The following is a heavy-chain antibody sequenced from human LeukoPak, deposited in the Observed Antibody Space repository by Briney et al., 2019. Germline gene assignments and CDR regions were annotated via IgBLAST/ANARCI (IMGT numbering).Heavy chain of an antibody. CDR3: ARLHPLYYFDY. J-gene: IGHJ4*02. Sequence: SETLSLTCTVSGGSISSYYWSWIRQPPGKGLEWIGYIYYSGSTNYNPSLKSRVTTSVDTSKNQFSLKLSSVTAADTAVYYCARLHPLYYFDYWGQGTLVTVSS. CDR1: GGSISSYY. D-gene: IGHD4-11*01. V-gene: IGHV4-59*01. CDR2: IYYSGST.